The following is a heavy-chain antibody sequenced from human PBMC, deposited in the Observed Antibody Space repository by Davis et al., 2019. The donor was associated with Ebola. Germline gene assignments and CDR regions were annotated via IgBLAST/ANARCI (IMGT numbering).Heavy chain of an antibody. CDR2: TYYSGNT. CDR3: ARLDRGGSIAGSQDYYYDYGLDV. Sequence: PSETLSLTCTVSGGYITSNSHVWVWLRQPPGKGLEWIGSTYYSGNTDYNTSLKSRVPISVDTSKHQFSLKLRSVTAADTAVYYCARLDRGGSIAGSQDYYYDYGLDVWGQGTTVTVSS. CDR1: GGYITSNSHV. V-gene: IGHV4-39*01. D-gene: IGHD6-13*01. J-gene: IGHJ6*02.